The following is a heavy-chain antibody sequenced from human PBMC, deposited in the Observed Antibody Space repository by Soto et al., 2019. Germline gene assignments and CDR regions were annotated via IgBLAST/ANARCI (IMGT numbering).Heavy chain of an antibody. CDR3: ARIYGDYGAYYFDY. D-gene: IGHD4-17*01. V-gene: IGHV4-39*01. J-gene: IGHJ4*02. CDR1: GGSISSSSYY. CDR2: IYFSGST. Sequence: SETLSLTCTVSGGSISSSSYYWGWIRQPPGKGLEWIGSIYFSGSTYYNPSLKSRVTISVDASKNQFSLKLSSVTAADTAVYYCARIYGDYGAYYFDYWGQGTLVTVSS.